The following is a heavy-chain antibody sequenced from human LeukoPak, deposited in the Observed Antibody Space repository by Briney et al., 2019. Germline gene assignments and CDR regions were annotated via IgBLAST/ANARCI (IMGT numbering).Heavy chain of an antibody. CDR1: GFTFNTYW. CDR3: ATSVYDSRYYFDY. V-gene: IGHV3-74*01. D-gene: IGHD5/OR15-5a*01. Sequence: PGGSLRLSCVASGFTFNTYWMHWVRQAPGKGLVWVSRLHTDGSYTSYADSVKGRFTISRDNAKNTLYPQMNSLRAEDTAVYYCATSVYDSRYYFDYWGQGTLVTVSS. J-gene: IGHJ4*02. CDR2: LHTDGSYT.